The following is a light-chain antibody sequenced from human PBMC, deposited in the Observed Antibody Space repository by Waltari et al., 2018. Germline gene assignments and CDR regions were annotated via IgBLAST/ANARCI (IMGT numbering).Light chain of an antibody. Sequence: EIVLIQSPATLSLSQGERAPLSCSASQSVSRYLACYQQKPGQGRSLLIYDASNRDTGIPARFTGSGCGTDVTLTISGLEPEDCAVYYCQQRSTWPLTFGQGTKLEIK. J-gene: IGKJ2*01. V-gene: IGKV3-11*01. CDR3: QQRSTWPLT. CDR1: QSVSRY. CDR2: DAS.